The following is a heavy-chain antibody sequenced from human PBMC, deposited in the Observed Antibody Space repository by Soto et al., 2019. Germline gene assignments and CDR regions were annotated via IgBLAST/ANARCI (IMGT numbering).Heavy chain of an antibody. J-gene: IGHJ4*02. CDR2: IKSKTDGGTT. V-gene: IGHV3-15*07. Sequence: GGSLRLSCAASGFTFSNAWMNWVRQAPGKGLEWVGRIKSKTDGGTTDYAAPVKGRFTISRDDSKNTLYLQMNSLKTEDTAVYYCTTDLYYDFWSGHPFYFDYWGQGTLVTVSS. CDR3: TTDLYYDFWSGHPFYFDY. D-gene: IGHD3-3*01. CDR1: GFTFSNAW.